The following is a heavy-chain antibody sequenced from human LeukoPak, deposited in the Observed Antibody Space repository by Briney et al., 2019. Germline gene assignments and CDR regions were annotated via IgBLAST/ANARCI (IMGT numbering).Heavy chain of an antibody. D-gene: IGHD1-26*01. Sequence: GGSLRLSCAASGFXFSSYWMSWVRQAPGKGLEWVANIKQDGSEKYYVDSVKGRLTISRDNAKNSLYLQMNSLRAEDTAVYYCARAKWELLTDYWGQGTLVTVSS. CDR2: IKQDGSEK. CDR3: ARAKWELLTDY. V-gene: IGHV3-7*05. CDR1: GFXFSSYW. J-gene: IGHJ4*02.